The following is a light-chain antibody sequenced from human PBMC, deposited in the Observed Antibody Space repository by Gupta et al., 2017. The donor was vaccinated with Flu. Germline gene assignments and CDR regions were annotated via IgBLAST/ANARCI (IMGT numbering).Light chain of an antibody. Sequence: DIQMTQSPSTLSASVGDRVTITCRASQSIGRWLAWYQQKPGKAPKLLIYKASSLESGVASRFSGSGSGTEFTLTISSLQPDDFATYYCQQYTSYFYSFGQGTKLEIK. V-gene: IGKV1-5*03. CDR2: KAS. CDR3: QQYTSYFYS. CDR1: QSIGRW. J-gene: IGKJ2*03.